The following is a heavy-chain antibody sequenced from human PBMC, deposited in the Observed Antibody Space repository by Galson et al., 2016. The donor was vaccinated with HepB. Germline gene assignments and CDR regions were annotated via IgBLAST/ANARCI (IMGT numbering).Heavy chain of an antibody. V-gene: IGHV3-23*01. CDR1: GFTFSKYA. CDR3: AKGPYTDLVRALWNFDS. CDR2: ISSSGART. D-gene: IGHD1-26*01. J-gene: IGHJ4*02. Sequence: SLRLSCAASGFTFSKYALSWVRHAPGKGLERVSSISSSGARTYSADSVKGRFFISRDNSRETVYLQMTSLRAQDTAIYFCAKGPYTDLVRALWNFDSWGQGTLVTVSS.